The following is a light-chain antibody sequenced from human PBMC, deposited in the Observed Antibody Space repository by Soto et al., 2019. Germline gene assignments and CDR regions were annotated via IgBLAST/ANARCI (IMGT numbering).Light chain of an antibody. Sequence: IQTTQSPSTLSASVGDRVTIPGRASQSIRTWLAWYQHKPGKAPKFLIYDASTVESGVPSRFSGSGSGTEFTLTISDLQPDDFATYYCQQYHNYPRTFGQGTKVDIK. J-gene: IGKJ1*01. CDR1: QSIRTW. V-gene: IGKV1-5*01. CDR3: QQYHNYPRT. CDR2: DAS.